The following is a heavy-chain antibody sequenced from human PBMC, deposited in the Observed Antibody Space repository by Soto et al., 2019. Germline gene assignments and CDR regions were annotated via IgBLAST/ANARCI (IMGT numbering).Heavy chain of an antibody. CDR1: GDSVSSNSAA. V-gene: IGHV6-1*01. CDR2: TSYRSKWYN. Sequence: QVPLQQSGPGLVKPSQTLSLTCDISGDSVSSNSAAWNWIRQSPSRGLEWLGRTSYRSKWYNDYAVSVKSRMTISPGTAKNHFSLHPNSASPADTALYYCASSVRSVFGFDYWCQGTLVTVSS. J-gene: IGHJ4*02. CDR3: ASSVRSVFGFDY. D-gene: IGHD3-3*01.